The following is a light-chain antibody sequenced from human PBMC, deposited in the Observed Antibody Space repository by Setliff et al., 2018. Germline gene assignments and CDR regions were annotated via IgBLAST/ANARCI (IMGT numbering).Light chain of an antibody. Sequence: QSALTQPASVSGSPGQSITISCTGSASDVGDYNYVSWYQLHPGTAPKLMIYEVINRPSGVSRRFSGSKSGNTASLTISGLQAEDEADYYCSSYTSPTYVFGTGTKVTVL. J-gene: IGLJ1*01. CDR2: EVI. CDR1: ASDVGDYNY. V-gene: IGLV2-14*01. CDR3: SSYTSPTYV.